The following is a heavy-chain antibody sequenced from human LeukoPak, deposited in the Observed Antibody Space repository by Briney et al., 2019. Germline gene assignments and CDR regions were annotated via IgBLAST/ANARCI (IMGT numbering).Heavy chain of an antibody. V-gene: IGHV3-53*01. CDR2: IYSGDNT. CDR1: GFTVSSNY. J-gene: IGHJ4*02. Sequence: PGGSLRLSCAASGFTVSSNYMSWVRQAPGKGLXXXXVIYSGDNTYYADSVKGRFTISRDNSKNTLYLQMNSLRAEDTAVYYCARDFRTSLGMFSGDYWGQGTLVTVSS. CDR3: ARDFRTSLGMFSGDY. D-gene: IGHD3-10*01.